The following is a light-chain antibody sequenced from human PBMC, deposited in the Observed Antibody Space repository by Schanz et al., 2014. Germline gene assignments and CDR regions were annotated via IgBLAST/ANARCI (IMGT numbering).Light chain of an antibody. CDR1: QSVSSN. V-gene: IGKV3-15*01. CDR2: AGS. J-gene: IGKJ1*01. CDR3: QEYNTWSWT. Sequence: EIVMTQSPDTLSVSPGERATLSCRASQSVSSNLAWYQHKTGQAPRLLIYAGSKRATGIPARFSGSGSGTEFTLTISSLQSEDFAVYHCQEYNTWSWTFGQGTTVDMK.